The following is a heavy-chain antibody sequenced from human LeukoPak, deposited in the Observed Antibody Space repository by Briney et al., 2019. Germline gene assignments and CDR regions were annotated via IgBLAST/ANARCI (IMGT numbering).Heavy chain of an antibody. V-gene: IGHV4-39*01. CDR3: ARHLGGSSLFDF. J-gene: IGHJ4*02. Sequence: PSETLSLTCTVSGGSISSSSYYWGWIRQPPGKGLEWIGSIYYSGSTYYNPSLKSRVTISVDTSKNQFSVWLSSVTAADTAVYYCARHLGGSSLFDFWGQGALVTVSS. CDR2: IYYSGST. D-gene: IGHD3-16*01. CDR1: GGSISSSSYY.